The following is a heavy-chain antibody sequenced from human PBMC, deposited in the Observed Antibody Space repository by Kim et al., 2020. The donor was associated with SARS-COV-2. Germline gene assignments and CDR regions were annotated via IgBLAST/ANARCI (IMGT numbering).Heavy chain of an antibody. CDR3: ARRDPRMYYDSRNDAFDI. CDR1: GGTFSSYA. Sequence: SVKVSCKASGGTFSSYAISWVRQAPGQGLEWMGGIIPIFGTANYAQKFQGRVTITADESTSTAYMELSSLRSEDTAVYYCARRDPRMYYDSRNDAFDIWGQGTMVTVSS. CDR2: IIPIFGTA. J-gene: IGHJ3*02. D-gene: IGHD3-22*01. V-gene: IGHV1-69*13.